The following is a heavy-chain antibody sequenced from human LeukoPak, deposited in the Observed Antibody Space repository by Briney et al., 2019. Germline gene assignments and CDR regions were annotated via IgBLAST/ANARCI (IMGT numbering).Heavy chain of an antibody. V-gene: IGHV1-2*02. D-gene: IGHD3-22*01. CDR3: TRDQDSNYYDSSGYSPDY. J-gene: IGHJ4*02. CDR2: IKPNSGDT. Sequence: ASVEVSCKASGYTFTDYFIHWVRQAPGQGLGWMGWIKPNSGDTKYAEKFQGRVTMTRDTSISTAYMELSRLISDDTAVYYCTRDQDSNYYDSSGYSPDYWGQGTLVTVSS. CDR1: GYTFTDYF.